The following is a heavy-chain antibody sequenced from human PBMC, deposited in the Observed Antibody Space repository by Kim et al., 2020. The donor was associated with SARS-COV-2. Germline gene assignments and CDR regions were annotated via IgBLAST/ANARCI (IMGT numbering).Heavy chain of an antibody. J-gene: IGHJ6*02. CDR3: ARVRSSGFLYYYGMDV. Sequence: SVKGRFTISRDNAKNSLYLQMNSLRAEDTAVYYCARVRSSGFLYYYGMDVWGQGTTVTVSS. D-gene: IGHD6-19*01. V-gene: IGHV3-21*01.